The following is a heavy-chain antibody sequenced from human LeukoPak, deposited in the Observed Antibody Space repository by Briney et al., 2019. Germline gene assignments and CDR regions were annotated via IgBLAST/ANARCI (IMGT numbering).Heavy chain of an antibody. D-gene: IGHD2/OR15-2a*01. CDR3: ASLSDAFDI. J-gene: IGHJ3*02. CDR2: IIPIFGTA. Sequence: EASVKVSCKASGGTFSSYAISWVRQAPGQGLEWMGGIIPIFGTANYAQKFQGRVTITADESTSTAYMELNSLRAEDTAVYYCASLSDAFDIWGQGTMVTVSS. V-gene: IGHV1-69*13. CDR1: GGTFSSYA.